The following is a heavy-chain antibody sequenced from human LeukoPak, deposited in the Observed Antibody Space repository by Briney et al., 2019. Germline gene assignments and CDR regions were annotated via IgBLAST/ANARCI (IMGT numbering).Heavy chain of an antibody. D-gene: IGHD3-22*01. Sequence: GESLKISCQGSGYRFTTYWIGWVRPMPGKDLEWMGIIYPGDSDTRYSPSFQGQVTISADKSISTAYLQWSSLKASDTAMYYCARRTYYDSSVHLDYWGQGTLVTVSS. J-gene: IGHJ4*02. CDR2: IYPGDSDT. V-gene: IGHV5-51*01. CDR1: GYRFTTYW. CDR3: ARRTYYDSSVHLDY.